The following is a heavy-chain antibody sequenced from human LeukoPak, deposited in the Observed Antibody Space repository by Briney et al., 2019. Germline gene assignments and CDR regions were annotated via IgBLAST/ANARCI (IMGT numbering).Heavy chain of an antibody. J-gene: IGHJ6*03. CDR1: GYTFTSYA. D-gene: IGHD2-15*01. Sequence: ASVKVSCKASGYTFTSYAMNWVRQAPGQGLEWMGWINTNTGNPTYAQGFTGRFVFSLDTSVSTAYLQISSLKAEDTAVYYCARKSVAATPRDIVYQYYSMDVWGKGATVTVSS. CDR2: INTNTGNP. V-gene: IGHV7-4-1*02. CDR3: ARKSVAATPRDIVYQYYSMDV.